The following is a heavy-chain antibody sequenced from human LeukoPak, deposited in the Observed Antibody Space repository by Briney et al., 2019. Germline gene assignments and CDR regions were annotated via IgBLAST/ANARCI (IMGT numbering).Heavy chain of an antibody. CDR3: ARYLVRGGNYYYYMDV. Sequence: SETLSLTCTVSGGSISSSSYYWGWIRQPPGKGLEWIGSIYYSGSTYYNPSLKSRVTISVDTSKNQFSLKLSSVTAADTAVYYCARYLVRGGNYYYYMDVWGKGTTVTVSS. V-gene: IGHV4-39*07. J-gene: IGHJ6*03. CDR1: GGSISSSSYY. CDR2: IYYSGST. D-gene: IGHD3-10*01.